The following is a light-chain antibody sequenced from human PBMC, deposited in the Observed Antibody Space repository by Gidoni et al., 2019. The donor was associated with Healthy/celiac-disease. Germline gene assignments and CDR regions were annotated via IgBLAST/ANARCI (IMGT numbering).Light chain of an antibody. J-gene: IGLJ3*02. Sequence: SCSGSSSNIGSNYVYWYQQLPGTAPKLLIYRNNQRPSGVPDRFSGSKSGTSASLAISGLRSEDEADYYCAAWDDSLSGPGVFGGGTKLTVL. CDR2: RNN. V-gene: IGLV1-47*01. CDR1: SSNIGSNY. CDR3: AAWDDSLSGPGV.